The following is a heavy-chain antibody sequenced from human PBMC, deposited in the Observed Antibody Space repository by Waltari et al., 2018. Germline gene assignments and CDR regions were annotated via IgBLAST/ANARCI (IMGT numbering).Heavy chain of an antibody. CDR1: GFTFSSYS. J-gene: IGHJ6*03. CDR3: ARSGPPYYYYYYMDV. CDR2: ISSSSSTI. D-gene: IGHD2-8*02. Sequence: EVQLVESGGGLVQPGGSLRLSCAASGFTFSSYSMNWVRQAPGKGLEWVSYISSSSSTIYYADSVKGRFTISRDNAKNSRYLQMNSLRAEDTAVYYCARSGPPYYYYYYMDVWGKGTTVTVSS. V-gene: IGHV3-48*04.